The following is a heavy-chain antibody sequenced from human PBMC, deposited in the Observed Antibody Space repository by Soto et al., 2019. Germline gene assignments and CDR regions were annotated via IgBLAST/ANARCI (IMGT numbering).Heavy chain of an antibody. D-gene: IGHD3-22*01. CDR1: GFTFSRYA. V-gene: IGHV3-23*01. Sequence: GGSLRLSCAASGFTFSRYAIYWVRQAPGKXLEWVSSISGGSTYYADSVKGRFTISRDNSKNTLYLQMNSLRAEDTAVYYCAKDLAYYYDSSGYTPDDAFDIWGQGTMVTVSS. CDR3: AKDLAYYYDSSGYTPDDAFDI. CDR2: ISGGST. J-gene: IGHJ3*02.